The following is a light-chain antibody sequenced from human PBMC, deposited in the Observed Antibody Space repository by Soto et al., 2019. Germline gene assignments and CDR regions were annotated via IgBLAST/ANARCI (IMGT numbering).Light chain of an antibody. V-gene: IGKV3-20*01. J-gene: IGKJ2*03. CDR2: GAS. CDR1: QSVSRSL. CDR3: QQYGNPPPYS. Sequence: EIVLTQAPGTLSLSPGERATLSCRASQSVSRSLLAWYQQKPGQAPRLLISGASTRATGIADRFSGSGSGTDFTLTISRLEPEAFAVYYCQQYGNPPPYSFGQGTNLEIK.